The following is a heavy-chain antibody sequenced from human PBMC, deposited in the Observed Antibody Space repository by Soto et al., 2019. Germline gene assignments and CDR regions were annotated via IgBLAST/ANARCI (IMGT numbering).Heavy chain of an antibody. J-gene: IGHJ6*02. CDR3: ARDVGYSYGLYYYYGMDV. CDR1: GGTFSSYA. V-gene: IGHV1-69*13. CDR2: IIPIFGTA. Sequence: SVKVSCKASGGTFSSYAISWVRQAPGQGLEWMGGIIPIFGTANYAQKFQGRVTITADESTSTAYMELSSLRSEDTAVYYCARDVGYSYGLYYYYGMDVWGQGTTVTVSS. D-gene: IGHD5-18*01.